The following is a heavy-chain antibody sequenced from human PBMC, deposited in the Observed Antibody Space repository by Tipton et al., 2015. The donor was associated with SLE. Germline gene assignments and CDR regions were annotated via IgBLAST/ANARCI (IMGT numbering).Heavy chain of an antibody. CDR1: GFTFRSYA. Sequence: SLRLSCAASGFTFRSYAMRWVRQAPGKGLEWVSGISESGSSTYYAESLEGRFTISRDNSKNTLYLQMNSLRSEDTALYYCAKDMEDIVGGAVDYWGQGTLVTVSS. V-gene: IGHV3-23*01. D-gene: IGHD2-15*01. J-gene: IGHJ4*02. CDR3: AKDMEDIVGGAVDY. CDR2: ISESGSST.